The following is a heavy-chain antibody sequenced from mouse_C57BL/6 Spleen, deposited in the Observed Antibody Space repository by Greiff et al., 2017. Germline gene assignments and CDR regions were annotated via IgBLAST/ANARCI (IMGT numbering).Heavy chain of an antibody. CDR1: GFTFTDYY. CDR2: IRNKANGYTT. Sequence: EVKLMESGGGLVQPGGSLILSCAASGFTFTDYYMSWVRQPPGKALEWLGFIRNKANGYTTEYSASVKGRFTISRDNSQSILYLQMNALRAEDSATYYCARSSAYYFDYWGQGTTLTVSS. CDR3: ARSSAYYFDY. V-gene: IGHV7-3*01. J-gene: IGHJ2*01.